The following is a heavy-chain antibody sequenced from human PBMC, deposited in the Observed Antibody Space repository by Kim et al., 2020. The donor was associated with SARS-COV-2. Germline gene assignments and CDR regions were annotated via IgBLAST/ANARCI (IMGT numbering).Heavy chain of an antibody. CDR1: GGSISSSSYY. CDR2: IYYSGST. Sequence: SETLSLTCTVSGGSISSSSYYWGWIRQPPGKGLEWIGSIYYSGSTYYNPSLKSRVTISVDTSKNQFSLKLSSVTAADTAVYYCARPAPYYDFWSGQLGNTPRAGAFDIWGQGTMVTVSS. V-gene: IGHV4-39*01. J-gene: IGHJ3*02. CDR3: ARPAPYYDFWSGQLGNTPRAGAFDI. D-gene: IGHD3-3*01.